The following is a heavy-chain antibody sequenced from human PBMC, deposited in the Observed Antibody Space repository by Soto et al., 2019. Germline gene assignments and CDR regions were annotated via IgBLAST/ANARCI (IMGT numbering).Heavy chain of an antibody. J-gene: IGHJ4*02. CDR3: ARTTASGWPCLDS. CDR2: LGGTGEIT. Sequence: EVPLLESGGGLVQPGGSLRLSCAASGFTFSFYAMNWVRQAPGKGLQWVSTLGGTGEITYYADSVKGRFTISRDNSTNALYLQMNNLRSEDTAVYYCARTTASGWPCLDSWGQGTLVSVSS. D-gene: IGHD6-19*01. V-gene: IGHV3-23*01. CDR1: GFTFSFYA.